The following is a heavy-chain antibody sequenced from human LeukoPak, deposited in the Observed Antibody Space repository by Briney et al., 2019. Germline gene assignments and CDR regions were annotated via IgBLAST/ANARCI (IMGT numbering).Heavy chain of an antibody. D-gene: IGHD2-15*01. V-gene: IGHV3-48*04. CDR3: AREARYCSSSSCDYFDY. CDR2: ISSSSSTI. Sequence: GGSLRLSCAASGFTFSSYSMNWVRQAPGKGLEWVSYISSSSSTIYYADSVKGRFTISRDNAKNSLYLQMNSLRAEDTAVYHCAREARYCSSSSCDYFDYWGQGTQVTVSS. J-gene: IGHJ4*02. CDR1: GFTFSSYS.